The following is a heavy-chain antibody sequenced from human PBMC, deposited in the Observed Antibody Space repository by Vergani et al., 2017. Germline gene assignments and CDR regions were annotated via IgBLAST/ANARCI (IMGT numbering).Heavy chain of an antibody. D-gene: IGHD3-10*01. CDR2: SYYRGST. Sequence: QVQLQESGPGLVKPSQTLSLTCTVSGGSISSGGYYWSWIRQHQGKALEWIGYSYYRGSTSYNPSLKSRVTISVDTSKNNFSLKLSSVTAADTAVYYCARDRVTMVRGASHYFDYWGQGTLVTVSS. V-gene: IGHV4-31*03. CDR1: GGSISSGGYY. CDR3: ARDRVTMVRGASHYFDY. J-gene: IGHJ4*02.